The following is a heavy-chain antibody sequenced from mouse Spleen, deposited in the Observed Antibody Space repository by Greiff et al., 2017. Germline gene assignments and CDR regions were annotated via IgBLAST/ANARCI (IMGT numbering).Heavy chain of an antibody. D-gene: IGHD1-1*01. Sequence: VQLQQSGAELVRPGTSVKVSCKASGYAFTNYLIEWVKQRPGQGLEWIGVINPGSGGTNYNEKFKGKATLTADKSSSTAYMQLSSLTSEDSAVYFCARGSSYPSYYFDYWGQGTTLTVSS. CDR2: INPGSGGT. CDR3: ARGSSYPSYYFDY. J-gene: IGHJ2*01. V-gene: IGHV1-54*01. CDR1: GYAFTNYL.